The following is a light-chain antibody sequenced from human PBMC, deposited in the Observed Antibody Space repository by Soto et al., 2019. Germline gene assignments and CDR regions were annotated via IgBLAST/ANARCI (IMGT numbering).Light chain of an antibody. J-gene: IGLJ3*02. CDR3: SSYTGSNTWV. CDR1: SSDVGGYNY. V-gene: IGLV2-14*01. CDR2: EVI. Sequence: QSVLTQPASVSGSPGQSITISCTGTSSDVGGYNYVSWYQQHPGKAPKVVIYEVINRPSGVSSRFSGFKSGYTAFLTISELQTEDEADYYCSSYTGSNTWVFGGGTKLTVL.